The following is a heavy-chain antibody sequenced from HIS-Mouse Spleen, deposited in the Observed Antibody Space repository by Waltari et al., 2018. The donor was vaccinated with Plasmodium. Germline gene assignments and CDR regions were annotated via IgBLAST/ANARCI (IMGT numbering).Heavy chain of an antibody. CDR3: ARGLRGHYWYFDL. J-gene: IGHJ2*01. CDR1: GGSFSGYY. CDR2: INHSGST. V-gene: IGHV4-34*01. D-gene: IGHD3-10*01. Sequence: QVQLQQWGAGLLKPSETLSLTCAVYGGSFSGYYWSWIRQPPGKGLGWLGEINHSGSTNSYPSLKSRVTISVDTSKNQFSLKLSSVAAADTAVYYCARGLRGHYWYFDLWGRGTLVTVSS.